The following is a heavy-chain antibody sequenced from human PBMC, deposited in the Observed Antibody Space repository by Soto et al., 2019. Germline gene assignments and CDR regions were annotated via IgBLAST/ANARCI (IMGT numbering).Heavy chain of an antibody. CDR1: GFTFSSYA. V-gene: IGHV3-23*01. CDR3: AKRSSSWVFDY. J-gene: IGHJ4*02. CDR2: ISGSGDSA. Sequence: EVQLLESGGGLVQPGGSLRLSCAASGFTFSSYAINWVRQAPGKGLEWVSAISGSGDSAYYADSVKGRFTIPRDNSKNTLYLQMNSLRAEDTAVYYCAKRSSSWVFDYWGQGTLVTVSS. D-gene: IGHD6-13*01.